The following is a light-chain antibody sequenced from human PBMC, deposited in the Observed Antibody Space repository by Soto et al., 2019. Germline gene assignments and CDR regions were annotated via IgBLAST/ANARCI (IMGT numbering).Light chain of an antibody. CDR1: QTITSY. J-gene: IGKJ4*01. V-gene: IGKV1-39*01. CDR2: AAS. Sequence: DIQMTQSPSSLSASVGDRVTIACRASQTITSYLNWYQQKPGEAPKLLIYAASTLQSGVPSRFGGSGSGTDSTLTISSLQPEDFATYYCQQSYRTPLTFGGGTKVEIK. CDR3: QQSYRTPLT.